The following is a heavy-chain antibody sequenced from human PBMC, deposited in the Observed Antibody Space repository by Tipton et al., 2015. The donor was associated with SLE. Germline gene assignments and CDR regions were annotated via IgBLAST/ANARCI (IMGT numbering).Heavy chain of an antibody. J-gene: IGHJ4*02. CDR2: INHSGST. CDR1: VGSFSGYY. V-gene: IGHV4-34*01. D-gene: IGHD1-1*01. CDR3: ARGRRGVLGY. Sequence: TLSLTCAVYVGSFSGYYWSWIRQPPGKGLEWIGEINHSGSTSYNPSLKSRVTISVDTSKNQFSLKLSSVTAADTAVYYCARGRRGVLGYWGQGTLVTVSS.